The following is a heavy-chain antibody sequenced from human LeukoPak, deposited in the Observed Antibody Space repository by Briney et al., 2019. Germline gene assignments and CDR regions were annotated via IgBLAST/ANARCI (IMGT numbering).Heavy chain of an antibody. J-gene: IGHJ4*02. CDR2: INPYSGGT. CDR1: GYTFTGYY. V-gene: IGHV1-2*02. Sequence: GASVKVSCKASGYTFTGYYMHWVRQAPGQGLEWMGWINPYSGGTSYAQSFQGRVTMTRDTSISTAYMDLSRLTSDDTAVYFCARGVVAAGQDFDYWGQGTPVTVSP. CDR3: ARGVVAAGQDFDY. D-gene: IGHD6-13*01.